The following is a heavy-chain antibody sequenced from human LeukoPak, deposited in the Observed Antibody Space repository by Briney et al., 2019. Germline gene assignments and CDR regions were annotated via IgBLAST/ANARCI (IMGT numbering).Heavy chain of an antibody. CDR1: GGTFSSYA. J-gene: IGHJ5*02. Sequence: SVKVSCKASGGTFSSYAISWVRQAPGQGLEWMGGIIPIFGTANYAQKFQGRVTITADESTSTAYMELSSLRSEDTAVYYCARDGLDCSSTSCYPGGWFDPWGQGTLVTVSS. D-gene: IGHD2-2*01. CDR2: IIPIFGTA. V-gene: IGHV1-69*13. CDR3: ARDGLDCSSTSCYPGGWFDP.